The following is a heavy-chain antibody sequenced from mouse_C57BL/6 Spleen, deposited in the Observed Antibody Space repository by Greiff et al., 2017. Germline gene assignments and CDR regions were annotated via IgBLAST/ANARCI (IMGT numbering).Heavy chain of an antibody. CDR3: ARRGGSFSFAY. V-gene: IGHV1-52*01. D-gene: IGHD1-1*01. J-gene: IGHJ3*01. CDR2: IDPSDSET. CDR1: GYTFTSYW. Sequence: QVQLQQPGAELVRPGSSVKLSCKASGYTFTSYWMHWVKQRPIQGLEWIGNIDPSDSETHYNQKFKDKATLTVDKSSSTAYMQLSSLTSEDSAVYYCARRGGSFSFAYWGQGTLVTVSA.